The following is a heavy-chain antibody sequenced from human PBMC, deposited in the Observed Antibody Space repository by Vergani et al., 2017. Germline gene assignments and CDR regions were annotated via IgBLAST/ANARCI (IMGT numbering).Heavy chain of an antibody. Sequence: QVQLVQSWAEVKKPGASVKVSCKASGYTFTSYYMHWVRQAPGQGLEWMGIINPSGGSTSYAQKFQGRVTMTRDTSISTAYMELSRLRSDDTAVYYCARDGRPVVPAGRGGMDVWGQGTTVTVSS. CDR2: INPSGGST. CDR3: ARDGRPVVPAGRGGMDV. D-gene: IGHD2-2*01. J-gene: IGHJ6*02. CDR1: GYTFTSYY. V-gene: IGHV1-46*01.